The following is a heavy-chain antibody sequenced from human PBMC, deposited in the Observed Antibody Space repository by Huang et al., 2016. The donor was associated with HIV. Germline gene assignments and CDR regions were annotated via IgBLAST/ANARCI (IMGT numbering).Heavy chain of an antibody. D-gene: IGHD5-12*01. CDR2: IGGLNGNV. CDR1: GGSLSGQY. J-gene: IGHJ6*02. V-gene: IGHV4-34*02. CDR3: GRTGGYDRERFYHCSTDI. Sequence: QVHLQQWGAGLVRPSATLSLTCAVFGGSLSGQYWTWIRQSPGRGLEWIGEIGGLNGNVNYKAALRSRLTISVNTAKNQFSLNRTSVTAADTGLYYCGRTGGYDRERFYHCSTDIWSPGTAVIVSS.